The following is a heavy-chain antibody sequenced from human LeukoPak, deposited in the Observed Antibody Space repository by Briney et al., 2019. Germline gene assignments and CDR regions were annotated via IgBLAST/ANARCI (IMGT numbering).Heavy chain of an antibody. CDR1: GGSISSSSYF. Sequence: SETLPLTCTVSGGSISSSSYFWAWIRQPPGKGLEWIGSIYYSGSTYYNPSLNSRVTISVDTSKNQFSLNLGSVTAADTAVYYCARLITAFQAFDSWGQGTLVTVSS. CDR3: ARLITAFQAFDS. J-gene: IGHJ4*02. D-gene: IGHD3-16*01. CDR2: IYYSGST. V-gene: IGHV4-39*01.